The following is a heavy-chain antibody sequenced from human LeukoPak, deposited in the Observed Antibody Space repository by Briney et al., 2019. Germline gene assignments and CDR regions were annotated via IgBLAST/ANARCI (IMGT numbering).Heavy chain of an antibody. Sequence: GGSLRLSCSASGFTFSSYAMHWVRQAPGKGLEYVSTNSSDGGSTYYADSVKGRFIISRDNSKKTLYLQMSSLRAEDTAAYYCVKDQWYSNGWYIFDYWGQGTLVTVSS. CDR2: NSSDGGST. D-gene: IGHD6-19*01. CDR1: GFTFSSYA. V-gene: IGHV3-64D*08. J-gene: IGHJ4*01. CDR3: VKDQWYSNGWYIFDY.